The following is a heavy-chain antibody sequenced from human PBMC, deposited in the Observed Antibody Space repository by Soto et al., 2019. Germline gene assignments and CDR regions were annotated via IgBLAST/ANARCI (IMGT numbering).Heavy chain of an antibody. J-gene: IGHJ2*01. CDR2: IYQSGST. D-gene: IGHD3-22*01. V-gene: IGHV4-30-2*01. Sequence: QLQLQESGSGLVKPSQTLSLTCAVSGGSISSGGYYWSWIRQPPGKGLEWIGYIYQSGSTYYNPSLKSRITISVDWSKNQFALEVSSVTAADTAVYYCAREARASRYDSSGYSQFGFFDLWGRGTLVTVSS. CDR1: GGSISSGGYY. CDR3: AREARASRYDSSGYSQFGFFDL.